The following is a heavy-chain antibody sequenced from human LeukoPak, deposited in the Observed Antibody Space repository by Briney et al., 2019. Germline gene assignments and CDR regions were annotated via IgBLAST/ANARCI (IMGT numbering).Heavy chain of an antibody. Sequence: GSLRLSCAASGFNFNKYDMTWARQAPGKGLEWVSTITGRSDKTYYTDSVKGRFVTSRDNSKDTLYLQMNSLRAEDTALYYCAKGGWLDDLGQGALVTVSS. CDR2: ITGRSDKT. J-gene: IGHJ4*02. V-gene: IGHV3-23*01. CDR3: AKGGWLDD. CDR1: GFNFNKYD. D-gene: IGHD6-19*01.